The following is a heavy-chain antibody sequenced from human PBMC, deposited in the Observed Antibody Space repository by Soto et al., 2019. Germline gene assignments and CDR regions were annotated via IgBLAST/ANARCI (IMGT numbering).Heavy chain of an antibody. Sequence: SETLSLTCTVSGGSVSSESHYWSWIRQTPGKGLEWIGYVYYSGNTNYNPSLKSRVSISVDMSKNQFSLRLSSVTAADTAVYFCARSVAVPGAHIDYWGQGTQVTVSS. D-gene: IGHD6-19*01. CDR2: VYYSGNT. J-gene: IGHJ4*02. CDR3: ARSVAVPGAHIDY. V-gene: IGHV4-61*01. CDR1: GGSVSSESHY.